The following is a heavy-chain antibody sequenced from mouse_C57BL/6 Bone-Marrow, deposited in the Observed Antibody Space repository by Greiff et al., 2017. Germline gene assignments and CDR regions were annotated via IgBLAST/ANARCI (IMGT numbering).Heavy chain of an antibody. J-gene: IGHJ3*01. V-gene: IGHV1-15*01. CDR1: GYTFTDYE. CDR2: IDPETGGT. Sequence: VKLQQSGAELVRPGASVTLSCKASGYTFTDYEMHWVKQTPVHGLEWIGAIDPETGGTAYNQKFKGKAILTADKSSSTAYMELRSLTSEDSAVYYCTRGGYYRGGWFAYWGQGTLDTVSA. D-gene: IGHD2-12*01. CDR3: TRGGYYRGGWFAY.